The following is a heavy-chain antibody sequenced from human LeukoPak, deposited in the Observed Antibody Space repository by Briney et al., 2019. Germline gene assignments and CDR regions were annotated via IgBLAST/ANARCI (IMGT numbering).Heavy chain of an antibody. CDR1: GFTFSSYE. CDR3: ARKYCSTTSCLFDN. CDR2: ISSSGTTI. V-gene: IGHV3-48*03. Sequence: GGSLTLSCAASGFTFSSYEMNWVRQAPGKGLQWVSDISSSGTTIYYADSVKGRFTISRDNAKNSLYLQMNSLRAEDTAVYYCARKYCSTTSCLFDNWGQGTLFTVSS. D-gene: IGHD2-2*01. J-gene: IGHJ4*02.